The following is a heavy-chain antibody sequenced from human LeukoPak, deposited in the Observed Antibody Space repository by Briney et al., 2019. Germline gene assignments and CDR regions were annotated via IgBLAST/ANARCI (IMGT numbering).Heavy chain of an antibody. J-gene: IGHJ5*02. D-gene: IGHD3-22*01. CDR1: GYTFTSYG. CDR3: AREHSSGYYGERDWFDP. Sequence: ASVKVSCKASGYTFTSYGISWVRQAPGQGLEWMGWISAYNGNTNYAQKLQGRVTMTTDTSTSTAYMELRSLRSDDTAVYYCAREHSSGYYGERDWFDPWGQGTLVTVSS. CDR2: ISAYNGNT. V-gene: IGHV1-18*01.